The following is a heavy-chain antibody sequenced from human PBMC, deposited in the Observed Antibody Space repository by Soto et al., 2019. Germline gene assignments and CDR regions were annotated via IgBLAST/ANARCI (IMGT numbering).Heavy chain of an antibody. Sequence: ASVKVSCKASGYTFTGYYMHWVRQAPGQGLEWMGWINPNSGGTNYAQEFQGWVTMTRDTSISTAYMELSRLRSDDTAVYYCARAPVAGLYYYYYGMDVWGQGTTVTVSS. CDR2: INPNSGGT. CDR3: ARAPVAGLYYYYYGMDV. J-gene: IGHJ6*02. CDR1: GYTFTGYY. D-gene: IGHD6-19*01. V-gene: IGHV1-2*04.